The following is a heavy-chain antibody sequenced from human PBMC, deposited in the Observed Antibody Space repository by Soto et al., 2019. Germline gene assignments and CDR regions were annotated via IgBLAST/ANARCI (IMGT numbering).Heavy chain of an antibody. J-gene: IGHJ6*03. CDR3: ARDRLTTDYYYYMDV. D-gene: IGHD3-9*01. Sequence: QVQLVQSGAEVKKPGSSVKVSCKASGGTFSSYTISWVRQAPGQGLEWMGRIIPILGIANYAQKFQGRVTITADKSTSTAYMELSSLRSEDTAVYYCARDRLTTDYYYYMDVWGKGTTVTVPS. CDR2: IIPILGIA. CDR1: GGTFSSYT. V-gene: IGHV1-69*08.